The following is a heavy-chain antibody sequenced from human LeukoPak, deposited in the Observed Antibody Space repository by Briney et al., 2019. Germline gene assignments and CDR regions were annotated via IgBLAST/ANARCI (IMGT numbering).Heavy chain of an antibody. J-gene: IGHJ4*02. Sequence: GGSLRLSCAASGFTFSSYWMTWVRQAPGKGLEWVANIKEDASEKYYVDSVKGRFTISRDNGQNFLFLEMNSLRVEDTAVYYCARDQQGGPRSFARGSDQWGQGTLVTVSS. CDR3: ARDQQGGPRSFARGSDQ. D-gene: IGHD5-12*01. CDR2: IKEDASEK. CDR1: GFTFSSYW. V-gene: IGHV3-7*01.